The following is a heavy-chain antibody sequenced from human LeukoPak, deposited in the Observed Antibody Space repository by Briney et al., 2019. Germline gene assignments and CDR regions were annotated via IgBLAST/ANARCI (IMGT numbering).Heavy chain of an antibody. CDR2: INPSGGST. D-gene: IGHD6-6*01. CDR3: ARERPTIAARSSNWFDP. CDR1: GGTFSSYA. J-gene: IGHJ5*02. Sequence: ASVKVSCKASGGTFSSYAISWVRQAPGQGLEWMGIINPSGGSTSYAQKFQGTVTITRDTSTSTVYMELSSLRSEDTAVYYCARERPTIAARSSNWFDPWGQGTLVTVSS. V-gene: IGHV1-46*01.